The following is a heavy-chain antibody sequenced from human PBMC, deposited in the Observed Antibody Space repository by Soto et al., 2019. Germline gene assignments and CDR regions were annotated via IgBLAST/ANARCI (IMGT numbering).Heavy chain of an antibody. CDR1: GFTVSSNY. J-gene: IGHJ6*02. CDR2: IYSGGST. CDR3: ARALRFLEWLLAPGYYGMDV. V-gene: IGHV3-53*01. D-gene: IGHD3-3*01. Sequence: PGGSLRLSCAASGFTVSSNYTSWVRQAPGKGLEWVSVIYSGGSTYYADSVKGRFTISRDNSKNTLYLQMNSLRAEDTAVYYCARALRFLEWLLAPGYYGMDVWGQGTTVTVSS.